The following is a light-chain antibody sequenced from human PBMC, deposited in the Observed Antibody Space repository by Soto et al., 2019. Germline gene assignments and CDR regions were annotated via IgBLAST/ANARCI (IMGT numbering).Light chain of an antibody. CDR2: DVS. Sequence: QSALTQPASVSGSPGQAITISCTGTSSDVGGYNYVSWYQQHPCKAPKFMIYDVSNRPSGVSNRFSGSKSGNTASLTISGLQAEDEADYYCCSYTTSNARQLGFGTGTKLTVL. CDR3: CSYTTSNARQLG. J-gene: IGLJ1*01. V-gene: IGLV2-14*01. CDR1: SSDVGGYNY.